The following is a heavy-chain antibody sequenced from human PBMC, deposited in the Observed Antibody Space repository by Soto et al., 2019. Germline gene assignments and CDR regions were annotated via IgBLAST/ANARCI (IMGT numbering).Heavy chain of an antibody. V-gene: IGHV4-59*08. J-gene: IGHJ4*02. CDR3: ARRYGGTFDY. Sequence: SETLSLTCSASGASISSYYWSWIRQPPGKGLEWIGYIYYSGSTNYNPSLKSRVTISVDTSKNQFSLKLSSVTAADTAVYYCARRYGGTFDYWGQGTLVTVSS. CDR2: IYYSGST. CDR1: GASISSYY. D-gene: IGHD2-15*01.